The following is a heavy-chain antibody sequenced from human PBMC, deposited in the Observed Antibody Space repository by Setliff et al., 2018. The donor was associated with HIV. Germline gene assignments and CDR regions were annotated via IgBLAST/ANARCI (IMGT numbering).Heavy chain of an antibody. CDR1: GYRFTDYW. J-gene: IGHJ5*02. V-gene: IGHV5-51*01. CDR3: ARRLYSSEAFDP. Sequence: PGESLKISCRGSGYRFTDYWIGWVRQMPGKGLEWMGVNYPGDSDTRYNPSFQGQVAISADKSTSTAYLQWSSLKASDTAMYYCARRLYSSEAFDPWGQGTLVTVSS. D-gene: IGHD6-25*01. CDR2: NYPGDSDT.